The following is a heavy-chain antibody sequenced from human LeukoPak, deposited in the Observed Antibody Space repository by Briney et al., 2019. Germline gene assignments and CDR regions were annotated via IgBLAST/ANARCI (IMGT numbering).Heavy chain of an antibody. Sequence: SETLSLTCTVSGGSISSGDYYWSWIRQPPGKGLEWIGYIYYSGSTYYNPSLKSRVTISVDTSKNQFSLKLSSVTAADTAVYYCARVLPAAAQRAPYYFDYWGQGTLVTVSS. CDR2: IYYSGST. V-gene: IGHV4-30-4*08. CDR3: ARVLPAAAQRAPYYFDY. CDR1: GGSISSGDYY. D-gene: IGHD2-2*01. J-gene: IGHJ4*02.